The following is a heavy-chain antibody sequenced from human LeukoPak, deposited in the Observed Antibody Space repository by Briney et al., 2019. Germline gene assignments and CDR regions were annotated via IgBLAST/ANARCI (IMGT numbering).Heavy chain of an antibody. Sequence: ASVKVSCKASGYTSTIYYMRWVRQAPGQGLEWMGWINPNSGGTSYARRFQGRVTMTRDTSISTAYMELSRLTSDDTAVYYCARNPSYCTSTSCYNDYWGQGTLVTVSS. CDR2: INPNSGGT. V-gene: IGHV1-2*02. J-gene: IGHJ4*02. CDR3: ARNPSYCTSTSCYNDY. D-gene: IGHD2-2*02. CDR1: GYTSTIYY.